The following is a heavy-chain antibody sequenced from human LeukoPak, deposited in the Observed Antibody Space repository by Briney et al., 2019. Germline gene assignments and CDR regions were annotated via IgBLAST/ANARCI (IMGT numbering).Heavy chain of an antibody. CDR1: GGSFSGYY. CDR3: ARHSLAVTTDRSNYYYYMDV. Sequence: SETLSLTCAVYGGSFSGYYWSWIRQPPGKGLEWIGEINHSGSTNYNPSLKSRVTISVDTSKNQFSLKLSSVTAADTAVYYCARHSLAVTTDRSNYYYYMDVWGKGTTVTISS. CDR2: INHSGST. J-gene: IGHJ6*03. V-gene: IGHV4-34*01. D-gene: IGHD4-17*01.